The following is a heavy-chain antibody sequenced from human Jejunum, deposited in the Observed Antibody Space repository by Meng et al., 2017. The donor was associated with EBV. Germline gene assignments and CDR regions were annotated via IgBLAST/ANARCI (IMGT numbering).Heavy chain of an antibody. V-gene: IGHV4-4*02. CDR1: GGSNSSSKC. Sequence: HLPHAGPVRFKPLGSLSLTCAVSGGSNSSSKCWRWVRQPPGKGPEWIGEIFHIGATNYNPTLKSRVTMSVDKTKNHFSLKLTSVTAADTAVYYCASDGGPSGSYAYWFDPWGQGTLVTVSS. J-gene: IGHJ5*02. D-gene: IGHD1-26*01. CDR2: IFHIGAT. CDR3: ASDGGPSGSYAYWFDP.